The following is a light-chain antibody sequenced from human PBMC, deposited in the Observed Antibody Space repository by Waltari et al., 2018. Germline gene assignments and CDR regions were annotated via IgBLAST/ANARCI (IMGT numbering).Light chain of an antibody. CDR3: SSYTSSSVV. J-gene: IGLJ2*01. CDR1: SSDVGGYKY. CDR2: DVS. Sequence: QSALTQPASVSGSPGQSITISCTGTSSDVGGYKYVSWYHKHPVKAPKLIIYDVSNRPSGVSNRFSGSKSGNTASLTISGLQAEDEADYYCSSYTSSSVVFGGGTKLTVL. V-gene: IGLV2-14*01.